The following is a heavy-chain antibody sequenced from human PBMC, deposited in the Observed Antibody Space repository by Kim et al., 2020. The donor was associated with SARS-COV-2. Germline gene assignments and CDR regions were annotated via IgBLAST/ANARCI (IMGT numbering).Heavy chain of an antibody. Sequence: QGRVTITRDTSASTAYMELRSLRSEDTAVYYCARDFQYSSGPPPLDAFDIWGQGTMVTVSS. D-gene: IGHD6-19*01. CDR3: ARDFQYSSGPPPLDAFDI. V-gene: IGHV1-3*01. J-gene: IGHJ3*02.